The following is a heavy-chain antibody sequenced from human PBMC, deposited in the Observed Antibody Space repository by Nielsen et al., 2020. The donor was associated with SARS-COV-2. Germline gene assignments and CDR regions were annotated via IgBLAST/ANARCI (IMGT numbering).Heavy chain of an antibody. J-gene: IGHJ6*03. CDR2: IRSKAYGGTT. V-gene: IGHV3-49*02. Sequence: WLRQPPGKGLEWVGFIRSKAYGGTTEYAASVKGRFTISRDDSKSIAYLQMNGLKTEDTAVYYCTREKGSRLLWFGEANYYYYMDVWGKGTTVTVSS. CDR3: TREKGSRLLWFGEANYYYYMDV. D-gene: IGHD3-10*01.